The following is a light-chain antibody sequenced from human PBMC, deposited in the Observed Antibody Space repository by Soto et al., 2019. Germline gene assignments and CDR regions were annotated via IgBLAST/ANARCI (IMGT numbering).Light chain of an antibody. V-gene: IGKV1-39*01. CDR1: QSISSY. Sequence: DIQMTQSPSARSASVGDRVTITCRASQSISSYLNWYQQKPGKAPKLLIYAASSLQSGVPSRFSGSGSGTDFTLTISSLQPEDFATYYCLQAYNYPLTFGGGTKVDIK. CDR2: AAS. CDR3: LQAYNYPLT. J-gene: IGKJ4*01.